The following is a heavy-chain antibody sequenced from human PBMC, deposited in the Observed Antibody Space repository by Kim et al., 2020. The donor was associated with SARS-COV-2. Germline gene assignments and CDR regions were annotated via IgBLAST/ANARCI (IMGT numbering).Heavy chain of an antibody. D-gene: IGHD2-21*02. CDR3: ARGGVTLSI. V-gene: IGHV4-34*01. Sequence: GSTNYNPSLKSRVTISVDTSKNQFSLKLSSVAAADTAVYYCARGGVTLSIWGQGTLVTVSS. J-gene: IGHJ4*02. CDR2: GST.